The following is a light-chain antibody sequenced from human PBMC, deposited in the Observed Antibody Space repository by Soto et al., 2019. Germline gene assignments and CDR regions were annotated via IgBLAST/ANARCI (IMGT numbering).Light chain of an antibody. CDR1: QSVSSY. CDR2: DAS. V-gene: IGKV3-11*01. Sequence: EIVLTQSPATLSLSPGERATLSCRASQSVSSYLAWYQQKPGLAPRLLIYDASNRATGIPARFSGSGSGTDFTLTISSLEPEDFAVYYCQQRSNWPRGTFGQGTKVEIK. J-gene: IGKJ1*01. CDR3: QQRSNWPRGT.